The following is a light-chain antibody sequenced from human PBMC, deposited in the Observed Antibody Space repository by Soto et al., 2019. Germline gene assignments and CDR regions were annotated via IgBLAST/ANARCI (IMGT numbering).Light chain of an antibody. Sequence: QSVLTQPPSVSGAPGQRVTISCTGSSSNIGAGYDVHGYQQLPGTAPKLLIYGHSNRPSGVPDRFSGSKSGTSASLAITGLQAEDEADYYCQSYDSSLSGSVFGGGTKLTVL. CDR2: GHS. J-gene: IGLJ2*01. CDR1: SSNIGAGYD. CDR3: QSYDSSLSGSV. V-gene: IGLV1-40*01.